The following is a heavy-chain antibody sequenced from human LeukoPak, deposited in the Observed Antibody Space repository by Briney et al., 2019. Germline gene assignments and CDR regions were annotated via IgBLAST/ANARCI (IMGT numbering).Heavy chain of an antibody. CDR3: ARDHYYDSSGYDAFDI. J-gene: IGHJ3*02. CDR1: GYTFTSYY. CDR2: INPSGGST. D-gene: IGHD3-22*01. V-gene: IGHV1-46*01. Sequence: ASVKVSCKASGYTFTSYYMHWVRQAPGQGLEWMGVINPSGGSTSYAQKFQGRVTMTRDMSMSTVYMELSSLRSEDTAVYYCARDHYYDSSGYDAFDIWGQGTMVTVSS.